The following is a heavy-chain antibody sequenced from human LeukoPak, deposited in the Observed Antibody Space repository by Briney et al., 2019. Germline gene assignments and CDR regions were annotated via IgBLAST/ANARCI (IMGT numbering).Heavy chain of an antibody. CDR1: GGSFSGYY. J-gene: IGHJ5*02. Sequence: NSSETLSLTCAVYGGSFSGYYWSWIRQPPGKGLEWIGEINHSGSTNYNPSLKSRVTISVDTSKNQLSLKLSSVTAADTAVYYCARKSRSSGWYNWFDPWGQGTLVTVSS. CDR3: ARKSRSSGWYNWFDP. V-gene: IGHV4-34*01. CDR2: INHSGST. D-gene: IGHD6-19*01.